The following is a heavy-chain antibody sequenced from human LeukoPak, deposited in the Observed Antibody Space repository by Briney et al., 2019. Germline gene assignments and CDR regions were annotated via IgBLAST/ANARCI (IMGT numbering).Heavy chain of an antibody. Sequence: GASVKVSCKASGGIFSNYAITWVRQAPGQGLEWMGGISPIVGTANYAQKLQGRVTITADKSTSTAYMELSSLRSEDTAVYYCARGPEYSLQTSRKMGRFGHYYMDVWGKGTTVTVSS. CDR3: ARGPEYSLQTSRKMGRFGHYYMDV. J-gene: IGHJ6*03. CDR2: ISPIVGTA. CDR1: GGIFSNYA. D-gene: IGHD2/OR15-2a*01. V-gene: IGHV1-69*06.